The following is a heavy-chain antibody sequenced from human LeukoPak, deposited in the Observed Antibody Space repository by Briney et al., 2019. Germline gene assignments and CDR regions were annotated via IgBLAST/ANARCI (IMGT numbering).Heavy chain of an antibody. CDR1: GDSVSSNSAA. CDR2: TYYRSKWYN. V-gene: IGHV6-1*01. J-gene: IGHJ6*02. Sequence: KTSQTLSLTCALSGDSVSSNSAAWNWIMQSPSRGLEWLARTYYRSKWYNDYAVSVKSRITINPDTSKNQFSLQLNSVTPEDTAVYYCAREGIQLWLLDERRGDYYYYGMDVWGQGTTVTVSS. D-gene: IGHD5-18*01. CDR3: AREGIQLWLLDERRGDYYYYGMDV.